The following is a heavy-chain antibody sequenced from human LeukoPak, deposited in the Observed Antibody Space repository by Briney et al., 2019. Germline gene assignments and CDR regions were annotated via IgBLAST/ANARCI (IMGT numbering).Heavy chain of an antibody. Sequence: GGSLRLSCVASGFTFGYYEMNWVRQAPGKGLEWISYISSSADAISYAESLKGRFTVSRDNAKNSLYLQLSGLRGDDTAIYYCARGAMVRGFDVWGQGTLVTVSS. CDR2: ISSSADAI. CDR1: GFTFGYYE. V-gene: IGHV3-48*03. J-gene: IGHJ4*02. D-gene: IGHD3-10*01. CDR3: ARGAMVRGFDV.